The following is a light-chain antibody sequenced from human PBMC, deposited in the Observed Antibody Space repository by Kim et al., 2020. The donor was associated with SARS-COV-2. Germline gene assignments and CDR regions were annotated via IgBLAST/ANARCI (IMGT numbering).Light chain of an antibody. J-gene: IGKJ1*01. CDR2: AAS. CDR3: QKCDSAPWT. CDR1: QDISNY. Sequence: ASGGDRLPITCRASQDISNYLAWFQLKPGKAPKLLIYAASALQPGVPSRFSGSGSGTDFTLTVTSLQPEDVATYYCQKCDSAPWTFGQGTKVDIK. V-gene: IGKV1-27*01.